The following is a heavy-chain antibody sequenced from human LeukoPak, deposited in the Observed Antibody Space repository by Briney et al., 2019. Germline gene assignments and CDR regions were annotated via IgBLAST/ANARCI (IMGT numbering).Heavy chain of an antibody. V-gene: IGHV4-34*01. J-gene: IGHJ6*03. CDR1: GGSFSGYY. D-gene: IGHD2-2*01. Sequence: PSETLSLTCAVHGGSFSGYYWSWIRQPPGKGLEWIGEINHSGSANYNPSLKSRVTISVDTSKNQFSLKLSSVTAADTAVYYCAREGYPRRYCSSTSCRSGYYYMDVWGKGTTVTVSS. CDR2: INHSGSA. CDR3: AREGYPRRYCSSTSCRSGYYYMDV.